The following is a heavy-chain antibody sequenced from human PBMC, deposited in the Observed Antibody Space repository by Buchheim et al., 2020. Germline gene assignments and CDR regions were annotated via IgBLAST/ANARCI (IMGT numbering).Heavy chain of an antibody. D-gene: IGHD4-23*01. Sequence: QVPLQESGPGLVKPSQTLSLTCVVSGGSISSGGYYWSWVRQNPGKGLEWIGHISNGWRPYSNPSLTSRFVISVDKSKNQFSLKLRTVTAADTAVYYCARVGIVGGHSIDYWGQGSL. CDR1: GGSISSGGYY. J-gene: IGHJ4*02. V-gene: IGHV4-31*11. CDR2: ISNGWRP. CDR3: ARVGIVGGHSIDY.